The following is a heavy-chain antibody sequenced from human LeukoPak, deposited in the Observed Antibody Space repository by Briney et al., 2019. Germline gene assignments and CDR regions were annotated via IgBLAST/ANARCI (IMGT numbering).Heavy chain of an antibody. Sequence: GGSLRLSCAASGFTFSSYAMSWVRQAPGKGLEWVGRIKSKTDGGTTDYAAPVKGRFTISRDDSKNTQYLQMNSLKTEDTAVYYCTTVGLYFDWSFDYWGQGTLVTVSS. D-gene: IGHD3-9*01. J-gene: IGHJ4*02. CDR1: GFTFSSYA. CDR3: TTVGLYFDWSFDY. V-gene: IGHV3-15*01. CDR2: IKSKTDGGTT.